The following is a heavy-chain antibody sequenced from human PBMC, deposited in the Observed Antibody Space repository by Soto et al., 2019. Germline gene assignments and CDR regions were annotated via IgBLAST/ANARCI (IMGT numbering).Heavy chain of an antibody. Sequence: SETLSLTCAVYGGSFSGYYWSWIRQPPGKGLEWIGEINHSGSTNYNPSLKSRVTISVDTSKNQFSLKLSSVTAADTAVYYCARGSYCSGGSCYFFGVSWFDPWGQGTLVTVSS. V-gene: IGHV4-34*01. CDR3: ARGSYCSGGSCYFFGVSWFDP. CDR1: GGSFSGYY. CDR2: INHSGST. D-gene: IGHD2-15*01. J-gene: IGHJ5*02.